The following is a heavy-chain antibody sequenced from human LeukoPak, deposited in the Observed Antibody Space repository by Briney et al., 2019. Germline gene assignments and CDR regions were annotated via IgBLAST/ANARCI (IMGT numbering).Heavy chain of an antibody. CDR2: IWYDGSNK. V-gene: IGHV3-33*06. CDR3: AKESHCSGGSCSPHFDY. J-gene: IGHJ4*02. Sequence: GGSLRLSCAASGFTFSSYGMHWVRQAPGKGLEWVAVIWYDGSNKYYADSVKGRFTISRDNSKNTLYLQMNSLRAEDTAVYYCAKESHCSGGSCSPHFDYWGQATLVTVSS. D-gene: IGHD2-15*01. CDR1: GFTFSSYG.